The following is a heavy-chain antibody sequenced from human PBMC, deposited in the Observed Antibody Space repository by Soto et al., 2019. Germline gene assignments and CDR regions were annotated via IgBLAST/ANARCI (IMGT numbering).Heavy chain of an antibody. CDR3: AGQRSVVVTPWWFDP. CDR1: GGSISSYY. V-gene: IGHV4-59*08. J-gene: IGHJ5*02. D-gene: IGHD2-15*01. Sequence: QVQLLESGPGLVKPSETLSLTCTVSGGSISSYYWSWIRQHPGKGLEWIGYIYHSGSSNYNPSLKSRVTILLDTSKNQLSLKLSSVTAADTAVYYCAGQRSVVVTPWWFDPWGQGTLVTVSS. CDR2: IYHSGSS.